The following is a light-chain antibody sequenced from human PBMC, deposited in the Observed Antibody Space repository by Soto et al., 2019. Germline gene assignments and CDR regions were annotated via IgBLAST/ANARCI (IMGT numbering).Light chain of an antibody. CDR1: QGISSW. CDR2: AAS. V-gene: IGKV1-12*01. Sequence: DLQMTQSPSSVSASVGDRVTITCRASQGISSWLAWYQQKPGKAPKLLIYAASSLQSGVPARISGRGAGTDFTLTSGSLQPEDFATYYCQQANSFPRPFGKGPKVEIK. J-gene: IGKJ1*01. CDR3: QQANSFPRP.